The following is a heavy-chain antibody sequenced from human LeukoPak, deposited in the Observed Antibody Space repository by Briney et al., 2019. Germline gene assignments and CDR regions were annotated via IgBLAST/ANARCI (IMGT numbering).Heavy chain of an antibody. CDR1: GGSISSYY. Sequence: PSETLSLTCIVSGGSISSYYWSWIRQPPGKGLEWIGYIYYSGSTNYNPSLKSRVTISVDTSKNQFSLKLSSVTAADTAVYYCARVGKDYYYYMDVWGKGTTVTVSS. J-gene: IGHJ6*03. D-gene: IGHD1-26*01. CDR3: ARVGKDYYYYMDV. V-gene: IGHV4-59*01. CDR2: IYYSGST.